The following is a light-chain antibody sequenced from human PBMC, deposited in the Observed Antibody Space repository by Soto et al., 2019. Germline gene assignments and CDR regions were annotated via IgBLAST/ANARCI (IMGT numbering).Light chain of an antibody. Sequence: EIVLTQSPATLSLSPGERATLSCRASQSVNSNLAWYQQKPGQAPRLLIYDASDRATGIPARFSGSGSGTDFALTISSLEPEDFAVYFCQQRSNWGGPTFGQGTKVEIK. CDR2: DAS. CDR1: QSVNSN. CDR3: QQRSNWGGPT. J-gene: IGKJ1*01. V-gene: IGKV3-11*01.